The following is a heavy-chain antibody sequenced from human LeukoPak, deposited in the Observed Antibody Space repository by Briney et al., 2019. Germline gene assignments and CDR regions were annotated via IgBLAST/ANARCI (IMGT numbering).Heavy chain of an antibody. CDR1: GYTFTIYG. D-gene: IGHD3-9*01. V-gene: IGHV1-18*01. Sequence: GASVKVSCTASGYTFTIYGISWVRQAPGQGLEWMGWISTHNGNTNYAQKFQGRVTMTTDTSTSTAYMELRSLRSDDTAVYYCARGASYVILTGYSYFDYWGQGTLVTVSS. CDR2: ISTHNGNT. J-gene: IGHJ4*02. CDR3: ARGASYVILTGYSYFDY.